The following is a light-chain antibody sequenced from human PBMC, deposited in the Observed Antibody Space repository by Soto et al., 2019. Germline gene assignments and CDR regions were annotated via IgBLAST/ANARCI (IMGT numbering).Light chain of an antibody. V-gene: IGLV2-14*01. CDR2: DVS. CDR1: SSDVGGYNY. CDR3: SSYTGSSTYV. J-gene: IGLJ1*01. Sequence: QSVLTQPASVSKTPGQSSTISCPRTSSDVGGYNYVSWYQQHPGKAPKLMIYDVSNRPSGISNRFSGSKSGNTASLTISGLQAEDEADYYCSSYTGSSTYVFGTGTKAPS.